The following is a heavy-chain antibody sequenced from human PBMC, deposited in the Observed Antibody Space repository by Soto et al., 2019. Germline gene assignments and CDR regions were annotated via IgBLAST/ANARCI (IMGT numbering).Heavy chain of an antibody. CDR3: ARDVGGDLGYYYYYMDG. Sequence: PSETLSLTCTVSGGSISSCGYYWSWIRQHPGKGLEWIGYIYYSGSTYYNPSLKSRVTISVDTSKNQFSLKLSSVTAADTAVYYCARDVGGDLGYYYYYMDGWGKGTTVTVSS. CDR1: GGSISSCGYY. J-gene: IGHJ6*03. V-gene: IGHV4-31*02. CDR2: IYYSGST. D-gene: IGHD4-17*01.